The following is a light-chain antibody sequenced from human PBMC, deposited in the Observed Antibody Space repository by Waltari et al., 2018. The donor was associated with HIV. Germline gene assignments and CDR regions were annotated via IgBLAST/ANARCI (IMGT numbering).Light chain of an antibody. V-gene: IGLV2-14*01. CDR2: EVS. Sequence: QSALTQPASVSGSPGQSLTISCTGTSSDVGGYNYVSWYQQHPGNAPKIMIYEVSNRPSGVSNRFSGSKSGNTASLTISGLQAEDEADYYCSSYTSSTFGTGTKVTVL. CDR1: SSDVGGYNY. J-gene: IGLJ1*01. CDR3: SSYTSST.